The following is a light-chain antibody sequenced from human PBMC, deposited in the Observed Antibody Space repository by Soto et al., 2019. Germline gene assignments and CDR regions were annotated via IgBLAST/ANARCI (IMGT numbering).Light chain of an antibody. J-gene: IGKJ1*01. V-gene: IGKV1-5*03. Sequence: DIQMTQSPSTLSASVGDRVTISCRASQNINTWLAWYKQQPGKAPPLLIYKASSLESGVPSRFSGSGSGTDFTLTISSLRPDDFVTFYCQQYNDSLPTFGQGTKVEIK. CDR1: QNINTW. CDR2: KAS. CDR3: QQYNDSLPT.